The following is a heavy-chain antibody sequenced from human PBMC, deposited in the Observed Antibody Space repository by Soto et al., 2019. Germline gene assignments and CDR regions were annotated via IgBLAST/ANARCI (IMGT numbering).Heavy chain of an antibody. CDR1: GGSISSGDYK. Sequence: QVQLQESGSGLVKPSQTLSLTCTVSGGSISSGDYKWSWIRQPPGKGLEWIGYIYYSGYSYNNPSLKSRVTMSVDTSKNQFSLKLSSVTAADTAVYYCARSDNYVPFEYWGQGTLVTVSS. J-gene: IGHJ4*02. CDR3: ARSDNYVPFEY. D-gene: IGHD4-4*01. V-gene: IGHV4-30-4*01. CDR2: IYYSGYS.